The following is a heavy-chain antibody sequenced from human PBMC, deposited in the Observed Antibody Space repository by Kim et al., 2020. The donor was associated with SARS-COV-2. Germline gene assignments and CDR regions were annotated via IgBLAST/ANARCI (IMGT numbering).Heavy chain of an antibody. Sequence: SVKGRFTISRDDSKNTAYLQMNSRKTEDTAVYYCTRRGVITFGGVIVPADWGQGTLVTVSS. CDR3: TRRGVITFGGVIVPAD. V-gene: IGHV3-73*01. J-gene: IGHJ4*02. D-gene: IGHD3-16*02.